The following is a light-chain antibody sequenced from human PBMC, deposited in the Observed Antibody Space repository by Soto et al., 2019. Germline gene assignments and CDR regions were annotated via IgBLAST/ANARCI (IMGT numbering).Light chain of an antibody. CDR3: SSYTSSSTLV. J-gene: IGLJ3*02. CDR2: DVT. V-gene: IGLV2-14*03. Sequence: QSVLTQPASVSGSLGQSITISCTGTTSDVGAYNYVSWYQQHPGKAPQLVIYDVTNRPSGVSNRFSGSKSGNTASLTISGLQAEDEAAYYCSSYTSSSTLVFGGGTKLTVL. CDR1: TSDVGAYNY.